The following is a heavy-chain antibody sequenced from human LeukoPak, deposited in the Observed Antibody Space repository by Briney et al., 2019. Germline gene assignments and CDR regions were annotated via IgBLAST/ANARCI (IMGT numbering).Heavy chain of an antibody. J-gene: IGHJ4*02. CDR3: ARGWEPYSSSLDY. V-gene: IGHV6-1*01. Sequence: SQTLSLTCAISGDSVSSNSAAWNWIRQSPSRGLEWLGRTYYRSKWYNDYAVSVIGRIIINPDTSKNQFSLQLNSVTPEDTAVYYCARGWEPYSSSLDYWGQGTLVTVSS. D-gene: IGHD6-13*01. CDR1: GDSVSSNSAA. CDR2: TYYRSKWYN.